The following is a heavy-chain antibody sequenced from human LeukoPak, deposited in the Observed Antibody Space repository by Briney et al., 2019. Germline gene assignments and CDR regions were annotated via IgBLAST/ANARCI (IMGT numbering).Heavy chain of an antibody. CDR3: ARDHSGTQDY. V-gene: IGHV3-33*05. CDR1: GFTFSSHG. J-gene: IGHJ4*02. Sequence: PGRSLRLSCAASGFTFSSHGMHWVRQAPGKGLEWVAVISVDGNNKYYGDSVKGRFIIFRDNRRNTLYLQMNSLRAEDTAVYSCARDHSGTQDYWGQGTLVTVSS. CDR2: ISVDGNNK. D-gene: IGHD1-1*01.